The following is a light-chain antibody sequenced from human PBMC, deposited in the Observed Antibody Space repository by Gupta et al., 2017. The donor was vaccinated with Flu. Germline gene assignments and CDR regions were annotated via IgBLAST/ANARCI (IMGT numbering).Light chain of an antibody. J-gene: IGLJ3*02. CDR1: TSNIGNNY. V-gene: IGLV1-51*02. Sequence: MVTISCSGSTSNIGNNYVSWYQQLPGTAPKLLIYEIRKRPSGVPDRFSGSKSGTSASLDITGLQTADEADYFCEAWDNDLSVVLFGGGTKVTVL. CDR3: EAWDNDLSVVL. CDR2: EIR.